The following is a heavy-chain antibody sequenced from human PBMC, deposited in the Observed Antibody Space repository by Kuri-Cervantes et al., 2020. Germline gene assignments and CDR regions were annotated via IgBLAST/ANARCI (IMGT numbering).Heavy chain of an antibody. CDR1: GGSISSSSYY. Sequence: GSLRLSCTVSGGSISSSSYYWGWIRQPPGKGLEWFGSIYYSGSTYYNPSLKSRITISVDTSKKQFSLKLSSVTTADTAVYYCASLIAVAGTANWFDPWGQETLVTVSS. V-gene: IGHV4-39*07. CDR3: ASLIAVAGTANWFDP. J-gene: IGHJ5*02. CDR2: IYYSGST. D-gene: IGHD6-19*01.